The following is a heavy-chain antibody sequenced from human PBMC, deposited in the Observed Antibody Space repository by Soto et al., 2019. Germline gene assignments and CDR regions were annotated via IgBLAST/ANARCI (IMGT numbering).Heavy chain of an antibody. Sequence: EVQLLESGGGLVQPGGSLRLSCAASGFTFSSYAMSWVRQAPGKGLEWVSAISGSGGSTYYAESVKGRFTISRDNSKNTLYLQMNSLRAEDTAVYYCAKGGAQLLHYNWFDPWGQGTLVTVSS. CDR2: ISGSGGST. CDR1: GFTFSSYA. D-gene: IGHD2-2*01. J-gene: IGHJ5*02. V-gene: IGHV3-23*01. CDR3: AKGGAQLLHYNWFDP.